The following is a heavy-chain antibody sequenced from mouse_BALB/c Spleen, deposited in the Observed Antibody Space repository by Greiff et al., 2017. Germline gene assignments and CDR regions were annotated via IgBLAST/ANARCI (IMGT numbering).Heavy chain of an antibody. CDR2: INPSNGGT. Sequence: QVQLQQPGAELVRPGASVKLSCKASGYTFTSYYMYWVKQRPGQGLEWIGEINPSNGGTNFNEKFKSKATLTVDKSSSTAYMQLSSLTSEDSAVYYCTSWGTDYYAMDYWGQGTSVTVSS. D-gene: IGHD3-3*01. V-gene: IGHV1S81*02. CDR1: GYTFTSYY. J-gene: IGHJ4*01. CDR3: TSWGTDYYAMDY.